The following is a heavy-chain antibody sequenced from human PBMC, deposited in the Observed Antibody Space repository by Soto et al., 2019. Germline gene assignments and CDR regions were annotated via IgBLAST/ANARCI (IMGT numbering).Heavy chain of an antibody. CDR2: ISAYNGNT. CDR3: AIDIPIVVVPAAIWQEEKKFDY. V-gene: IGHV1-18*01. Sequence: ASVKVSCKASGYTFTSYGISWVRQAPGQGLEWMGWISAYNGNTNYAQKLQGRVTMTTDTSTSTAYMELRSLRSDDTAVYYCAIDIPIVVVPAAIWQEEKKFDYWG. J-gene: IGHJ4*01. CDR1: GYTFTSYG. D-gene: IGHD2-2*01.